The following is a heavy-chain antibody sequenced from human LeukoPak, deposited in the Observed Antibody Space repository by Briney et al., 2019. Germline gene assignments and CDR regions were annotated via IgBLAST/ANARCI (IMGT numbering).Heavy chain of an antibody. CDR3: ARDHQWEPHYYFDY. V-gene: IGHV4-34*01. D-gene: IGHD1-26*01. J-gene: IGHJ4*02. CDR1: GGSFSGYY. CDR2: INHSGST. Sequence: SETLSLTCAVYGGSFSGYYWSWIRQPPGKGLEWIGEINHSGSTNYNPSLKSRVTISVDTSKNQFSLKLSSVTAADTAVYYCARDHQWEPHYYFDYWGQGTLVTVSS.